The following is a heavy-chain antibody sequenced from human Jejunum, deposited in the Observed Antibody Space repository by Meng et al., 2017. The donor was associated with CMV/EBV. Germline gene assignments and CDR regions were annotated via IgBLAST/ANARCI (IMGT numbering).Heavy chain of an antibody. J-gene: IGHJ4*02. Sequence: EVQLVESGGGLVKLGGSLRLSGAASGFTFSSYSMNWVRQAPGKGLELVSSISSSSSYIYYADSVKGRFTISRDNAKNSLYLQMNSLRAEDTAVYYCARDILTGYSPLDYWGQGTLVTVSS. D-gene: IGHD3-9*01. CDR3: ARDILTGYSPLDY. CDR1: GFTFSSYS. V-gene: IGHV3-21*01. CDR2: ISSSSSYI.